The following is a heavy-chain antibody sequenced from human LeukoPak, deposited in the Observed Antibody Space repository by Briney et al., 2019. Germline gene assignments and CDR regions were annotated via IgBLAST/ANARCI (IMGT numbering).Heavy chain of an antibody. CDR1: GFTFSSYS. V-gene: IGHV3-21*01. CDR3: AREPTAMIL. D-gene: IGHD5-18*01. Sequence: PGGSLRLSCAASGFTFSSYSMNWVRQTPGKGLEWVPSISSTGTYIYYADSVKGRFTISRDNAKNSLYLQMNSLRAEDTAVYYCAREPTAMILWGQGTLVTVSS. CDR2: ISSTGTYI. J-gene: IGHJ4*02.